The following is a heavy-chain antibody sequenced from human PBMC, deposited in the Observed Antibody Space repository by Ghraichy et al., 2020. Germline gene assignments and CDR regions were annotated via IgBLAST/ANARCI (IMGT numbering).Heavy chain of an antibody. CDR3: ARVLYSSSWYESEYYQD. Sequence: GGSLRLSCAASGFTVSDNYMSWVRQAPGKGLEWVSVVYSGGSTYYADSVKGRFTISRDNSKNTLYLQMNSLRAEDTAVYYCARVLYSSSWYESEYYQDWGQGTLVTVSS. CDR2: VYSGGST. V-gene: IGHV3-66*01. J-gene: IGHJ1*01. CDR1: GFTVSDNY. D-gene: IGHD6-13*01.